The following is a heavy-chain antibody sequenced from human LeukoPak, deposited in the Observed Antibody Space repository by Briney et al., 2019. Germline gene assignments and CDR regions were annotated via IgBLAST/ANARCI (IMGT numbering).Heavy chain of an antibody. CDR1: GFTFSSYW. J-gene: IGHJ6*02. V-gene: IGHV3-74*01. Sequence: GGSLRLSCAASGFTFSSYWMHWVRQAPGKGLVWVSRINSDGSSTSYADSVKGRFTTSRDNAKNTLYLQMNSLRAEDTAVYYCARDDGGSGSYYYYYYGMDVWGQGTTVTVSS. CDR2: INSDGSST. CDR3: ARDDGGSGSYYYYYYGMDV. D-gene: IGHD1-26*01.